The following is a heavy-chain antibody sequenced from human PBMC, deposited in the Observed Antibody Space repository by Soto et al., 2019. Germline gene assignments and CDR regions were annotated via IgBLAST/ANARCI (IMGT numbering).Heavy chain of an antibody. Sequence: EVQLLESGGGLVQPGGSLRLSCAASGFIFSSYAMSWVRQAPGKGLEWVSAIGGSGGSTYYADSVKGRFTISRDHSKNTLYLQMNSLRAEDTAVYYCAKEGGVVAGTEVDYWGRGTLVTVSS. CDR3: AKEGGVVAGTEVDY. D-gene: IGHD6-19*01. J-gene: IGHJ4*02. CDR1: GFIFSSYA. V-gene: IGHV3-23*01. CDR2: IGGSGGST.